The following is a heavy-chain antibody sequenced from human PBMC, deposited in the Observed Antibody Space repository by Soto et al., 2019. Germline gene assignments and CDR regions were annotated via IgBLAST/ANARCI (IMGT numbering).Heavy chain of an antibody. CDR1: GFSVNDNY. CDR2: IYSGGNT. J-gene: IGHJ4*02. V-gene: IGHV3-66*01. D-gene: IGHD3-10*01. CDR3: TRDSSYYGAGRGVLDY. Sequence: GGSLILSCAVSGFSVNDNYLSWVRQAPGKGLEWVSVIYSGGNTDYADSVRGRFTVSRDTSKNTLYLQMNRLRAEDTAVYYCTRDSSYYGAGRGVLDYWGQGTLVTVSS.